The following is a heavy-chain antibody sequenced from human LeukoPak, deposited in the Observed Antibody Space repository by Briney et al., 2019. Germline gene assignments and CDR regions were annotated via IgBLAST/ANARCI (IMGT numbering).Heavy chain of an antibody. CDR1: GYSISSGYF. V-gene: IGHV4-38-2*01. D-gene: IGHD1-26*01. J-gene: IGHJ4*02. Sequence: SETLSLTCAVSGYSISSGYFWGWIRQPPGKGLEWIGSIYHSGSTYYNPSLKSRVTISVDTSKNQSSLKLSSVTAADTAVYYCARASGSYYSGDDYWGQGTLVTVSS. CDR2: IYHSGST. CDR3: ARASGSYYSGDDY.